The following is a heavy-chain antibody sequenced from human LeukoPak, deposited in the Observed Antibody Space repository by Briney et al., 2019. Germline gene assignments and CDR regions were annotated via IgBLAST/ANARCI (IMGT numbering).Heavy chain of an antibody. Sequence: PSETLSLTCAVYGGSFSGYYWSWIRQTPGKGLEWIGEINHSGSTNYNPSLKSRVTISVDTSKNQFSLKLSSVTAADTAVYYCARPYYYDSSGYNAFDIWGQGTMVTVSS. D-gene: IGHD3-22*01. CDR2: INHSGST. CDR1: GGSFSGYY. CDR3: ARPYYYDSSGYNAFDI. V-gene: IGHV4-34*01. J-gene: IGHJ3*02.